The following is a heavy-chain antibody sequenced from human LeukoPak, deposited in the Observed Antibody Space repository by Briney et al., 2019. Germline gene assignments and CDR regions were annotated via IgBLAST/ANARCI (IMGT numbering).Heavy chain of an antibody. V-gene: IGHV4-34*01. J-gene: IGHJ4*02. D-gene: IGHD3-22*01. CDR2: INHSGST. CDR3: AKRCSGYYLSPVCY. Sequence: PSETLSLXCAVYGGSFSGYYWSWIRQPPGKGLEWIGEINHSGSTNYNPSLKSRVTISVDTSKNQFSLKLSSVTAADTAVYYCAKRCSGYYLSPVCYWGQGTLVTVSS. CDR1: GGSFSGYY.